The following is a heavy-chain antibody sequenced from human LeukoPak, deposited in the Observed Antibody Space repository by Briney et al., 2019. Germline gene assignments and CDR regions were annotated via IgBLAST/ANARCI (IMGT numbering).Heavy chain of an antibody. CDR1: GGAFNDYY. J-gene: IGHJ4*02. D-gene: IGHD5-12*01. CDR3: ARRGIWIQWNFEY. Sequence: SETLSLTCAVEGGAFNDYYWSWVRQSPEKGLEWIAEINQGGSTIYNPSLKNRVTMSIDTTRKHFSLQQASLTAADTAVYFCARRGIWIQWNFEYWGQGVLVTVSS. V-gene: IGHV4-34*01. CDR2: INQGGST.